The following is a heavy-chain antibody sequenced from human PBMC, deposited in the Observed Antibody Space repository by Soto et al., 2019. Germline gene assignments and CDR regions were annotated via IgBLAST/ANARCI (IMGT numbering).Heavy chain of an antibody. D-gene: IGHD5-18*01. J-gene: IGHJ4*02. CDR1: GGSISSGYYY. CDR2: IYYSGNT. V-gene: IGHV4-30-4*02. CDR3: ARAGTGMVQLDY. Sequence: PSETLSLTCSVSGGSISSGYYYWSWIRQPPGKGLEWIGNIYYSGNTYYNPSLKSRVTISVDTSKNQFSLKLTSVTAADTAVYYCARAGTGMVQLDYWGQGTLVTVSS.